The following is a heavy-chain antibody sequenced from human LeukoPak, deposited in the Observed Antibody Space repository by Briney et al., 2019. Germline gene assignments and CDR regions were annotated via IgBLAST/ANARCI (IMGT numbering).Heavy chain of an antibody. D-gene: IGHD3-9*01. CDR3: TRWRYDNAFDL. Sequence: PGGSLRLSCAASGFTFSGSTMHWVRQASGKGLEWVGHVRSKANSYATAYAASVRGRFTISRDDSKSMAYLQMNSLKTEDTAVYYCTRWRYDNAFDLWGQGTIVTVSS. CDR2: VRSKANSYAT. J-gene: IGHJ3*01. CDR1: GFTFSGST. V-gene: IGHV3-73*01.